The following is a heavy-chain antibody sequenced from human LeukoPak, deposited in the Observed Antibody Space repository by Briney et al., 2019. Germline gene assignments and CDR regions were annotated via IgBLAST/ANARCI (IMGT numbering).Heavy chain of an antibody. Sequence: ASVKVSCKASGYTFTGYYMHWVRQAPGQGLEWMGWINPNSGGTNYAQKFQGRVTMTRDTSISTAYMELSRLRSDDTAVYYCATHCTNGVRNLTEPKRTQRARNYYYYYGMDVWGQGTTVTVSS. V-gene: IGHV1-2*02. D-gene: IGHD2-8*01. CDR3: ATHCTNGVRNLTEPKRTQRARNYYYYYGMDV. CDR2: INPNSGGT. J-gene: IGHJ6*02. CDR1: GYTFTGYY.